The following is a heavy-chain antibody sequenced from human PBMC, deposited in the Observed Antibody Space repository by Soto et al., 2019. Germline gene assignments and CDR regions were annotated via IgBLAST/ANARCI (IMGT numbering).Heavy chain of an antibody. CDR1: GGSVTGGGFC. V-gene: IGHV4-31*03. Sequence: KPSETLSLTCTVSGGSVTGGGFCWSWIRQHPGEGLEFIGYMCYSGSTNYNPSLKSRVAISIDTPKNQFSLTLTFVTAADTAVYYCASRDYGYTFNIWGQGTMVTVSS. CDR2: MCYSGST. D-gene: IGHD4-17*01. CDR3: ASRDYGYTFNI. J-gene: IGHJ3*02.